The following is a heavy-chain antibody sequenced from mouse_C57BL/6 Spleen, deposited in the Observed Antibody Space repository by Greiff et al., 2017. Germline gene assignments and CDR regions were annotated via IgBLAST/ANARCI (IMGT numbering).Heavy chain of an antibody. CDR1: GYAFSSSW. CDR2: IYPGDGDT. D-gene: IGHD3-2*02. CDR3: ARGETAQATDYLNS. V-gene: IGHV1-82*01. J-gene: IGHJ2*01. Sequence: QVQLQQSGPELVKPGASVKISCKASGYAFSSSWMNWVKQRPGKGLEWIGRIYPGDGDTNYNGKFKGKATLTADKSSSTAYMPLSSLTSEDSAVYFRARGETAQATDYLNSGGQGTTLTVSS.